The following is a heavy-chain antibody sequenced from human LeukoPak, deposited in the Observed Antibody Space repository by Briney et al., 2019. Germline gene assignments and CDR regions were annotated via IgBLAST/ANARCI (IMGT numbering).Heavy chain of an antibody. CDR1: GFTFSSYA. Sequence: GGSLRLSCSASGFTFSSYAMHWVRQAPGEGLEYVSGISSNGGSTYYADSVKGRFTISRDNSKNTLYLQMSSLRAEDTAVYYCVKERSSGWYDFDYWGQGTLVTVSS. J-gene: IGHJ4*02. D-gene: IGHD6-19*01. V-gene: IGHV3-64D*06. CDR2: ISSNGGST. CDR3: VKERSSGWYDFDY.